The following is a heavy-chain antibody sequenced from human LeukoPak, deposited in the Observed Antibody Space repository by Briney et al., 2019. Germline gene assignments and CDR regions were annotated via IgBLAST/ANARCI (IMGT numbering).Heavy chain of an antibody. D-gene: IGHD5-24*01. V-gene: IGHV3-21*01. J-gene: IGHJ6*03. CDR1: GFTFSRNS. Sequence: GGSLRLSCAVSGFTFSRNSMNWVRQAPGKGLEWVSSISRSSSYIYYADSVKGRFTISRDNAKNSLYLRLNSLRAEDTAIFYCARRWSPGYMDVWGKGTSVTIPS. CDR2: ISRSSSYI. CDR3: ARRWSPGYMDV.